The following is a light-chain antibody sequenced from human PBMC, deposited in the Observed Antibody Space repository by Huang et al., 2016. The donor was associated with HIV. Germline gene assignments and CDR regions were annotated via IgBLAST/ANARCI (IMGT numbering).Light chain of an antibody. Sequence: DIQMTQSPSSLSASVGDRVTITCQARQDLDHSLNWYQQKPGKAPKLLIYETSNLEKGVPSRFSGGGSGRDFTFTISSLQPEDFATYYCQQYGSLPLTFGGGTKVEI. CDR3: QQYGSLPLT. CDR2: ETS. V-gene: IGKV1-33*01. J-gene: IGKJ4*01. CDR1: QDLDHS.